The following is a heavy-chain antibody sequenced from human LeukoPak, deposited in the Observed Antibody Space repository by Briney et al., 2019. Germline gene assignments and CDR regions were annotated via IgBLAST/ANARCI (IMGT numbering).Heavy chain of an antibody. D-gene: IGHD3-9*01. CDR3: ARQRDDILTGYSYYFDY. V-gene: IGHV4-4*09. J-gene: IGHJ4*02. Sequence: SETLSLTCTVSGGSISSYYWSLIRQPPGKGLEWIGYIYTSGSTNYNPSLKSRVTISVDTSKNQFSLKLSSVTAADTAVYYCARQRDDILTGYSYYFDYWGQGTLVTVSS. CDR2: IYTSGST. CDR1: GGSISSYY.